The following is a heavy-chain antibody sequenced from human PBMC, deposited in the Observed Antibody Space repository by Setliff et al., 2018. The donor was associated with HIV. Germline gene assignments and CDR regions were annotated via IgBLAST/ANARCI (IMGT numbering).Heavy chain of an antibody. CDR3: ARARTIGVSAVFFDP. D-gene: IGHD3-3*01. V-gene: IGHV4-61*09. Sequence: SETLSLTCSVSGGSMSSGSYSWTWLRQPAGKEPELIGHVYVAGTVIYNPSLASRLTISIVPSKNQFSLDLTSVTAADTGKYYCARARTIGVSAVFFDPWCQGIPVTVS. CDR2: VYVAGTV. CDR1: GGSMSSGSYS. J-gene: IGHJ5*02.